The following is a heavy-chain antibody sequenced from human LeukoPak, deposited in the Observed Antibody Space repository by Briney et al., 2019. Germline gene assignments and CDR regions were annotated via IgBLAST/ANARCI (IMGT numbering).Heavy chain of an antibody. Sequence: GASVKVSCKASGYTFTSYQMHWVRQAPGQGLEWVGVINLNNGDRTYAQKFQGRVTTSSDTSTTTVYVELSSLRSEDTAVYYCAREALHTAPDYWGQGTLVTVSS. CDR1: GYTFTSYQ. V-gene: IGHV1-46*01. J-gene: IGHJ4*02. CDR2: INLNNGDR. CDR3: AREALHTAPDY.